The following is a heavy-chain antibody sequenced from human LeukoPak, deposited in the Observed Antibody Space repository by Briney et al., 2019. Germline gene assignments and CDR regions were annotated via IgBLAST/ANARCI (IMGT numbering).Heavy chain of an antibody. J-gene: IGHJ4*02. D-gene: IGHD3-22*01. CDR2: IYTSGST. CDR3: AREAKSYYYDSSGYYSEALYFDY. Sequence: SETLSLTCTVSGGSISSGSHYWSWIRQPAGKGLEWIGRIYTSGSTSYNPSLKSRVTISVDTSKNQFSLKLSSVTAADTAVYYCAREAKSYYYDSSGYYSEALYFDYWGQGTLVTVSS. V-gene: IGHV4-61*02. CDR1: GGSISSGSHY.